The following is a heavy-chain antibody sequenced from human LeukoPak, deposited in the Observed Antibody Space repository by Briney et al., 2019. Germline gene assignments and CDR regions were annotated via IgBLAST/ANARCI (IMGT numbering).Heavy chain of an antibody. CDR1: GYTFTGYY. CDR3: ARDSRVTNGDY. D-gene: IGHD4-23*01. J-gene: IGHJ4*02. CDR2: VDPKNGDT. Sequence: ASVKVSCKASGYTFTGYYIHWVRQAPGQGREWVGLVDPKNGDTKYAEKFQGRVTMTRDTSVCTAYMELTKLTSDDTAVFYCARDSRVTNGDYWGQGTLVTVSS. V-gene: IGHV1-2*02.